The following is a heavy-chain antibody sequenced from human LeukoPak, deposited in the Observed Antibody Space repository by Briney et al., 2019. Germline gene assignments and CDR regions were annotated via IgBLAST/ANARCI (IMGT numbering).Heavy chain of an antibody. Sequence: GGSLRLSCAASGFTFSSYWMSWVRQAPGKGLEWVANIKQGGSEKYYVDSVKGRFTISRDNAKNSLYLQMNSLRAEDTAVYYCARLAQYYYDSSGYYPDYWGQGTLVTVSS. CDR1: GFTFSSYW. J-gene: IGHJ4*02. CDR2: IKQGGSEK. CDR3: ARLAQYYYDSSGYYPDY. D-gene: IGHD3-22*01. V-gene: IGHV3-7*01.